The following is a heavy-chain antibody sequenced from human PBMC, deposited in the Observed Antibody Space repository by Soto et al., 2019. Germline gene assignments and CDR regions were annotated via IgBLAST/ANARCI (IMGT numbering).Heavy chain of an antibody. CDR2: INHSGST. CDR1: GGSFSGYY. D-gene: IGHD2-21*02. V-gene: IGHV4-34*01. CDR3: ARAETEYYGMDV. Sequence: SETLSLTCAVYGGSFSGYYWSWIRQPPGKGLEWIGEINHSGSTNYNPSLKSRVTISVDTSKNQFSLKLSSVTAADTAVYYCARAETEYYGMDVWGQGTTVTVS. J-gene: IGHJ6*02.